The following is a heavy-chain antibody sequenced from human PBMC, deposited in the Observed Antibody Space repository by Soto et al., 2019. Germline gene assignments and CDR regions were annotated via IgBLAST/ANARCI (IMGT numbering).Heavy chain of an antibody. CDR3: ARESMVRGVIALDPEPVDI. V-gene: IGHV3-21*01. D-gene: IGHD3-10*01. Sequence: GGSLRLSCAASGFTFSSYSMNWVRQAPGKGLEWVSSISSSSSYIYYADSVKGRFTISRDNAKNSLYLQMNSLRAEDTAVYYCARESMVRGVIALDPEPVDIWGQGTMVTVSS. CDR1: GFTFSSYS. J-gene: IGHJ3*02. CDR2: ISSSSSYI.